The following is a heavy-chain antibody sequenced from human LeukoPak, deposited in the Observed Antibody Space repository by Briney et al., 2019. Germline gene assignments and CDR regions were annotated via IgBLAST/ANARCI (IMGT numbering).Heavy chain of an antibody. V-gene: IGHV3-33*06. CDR2: IWYDGRNK. CDR3: AKSSWLLSTANFDY. Sequence: QSGWSLRPSCAASGFTFNSYGMNWVRQATGKRLNWVAVIWYDGRNKQYADSVKCRFTISRDNARNTLFLQMNSLRAEDTAVYYCAKSSWLLSTANFDYWGQGTLVTVSS. CDR1: GFTFNSYG. D-gene: IGHD3-3*01. J-gene: IGHJ4*02.